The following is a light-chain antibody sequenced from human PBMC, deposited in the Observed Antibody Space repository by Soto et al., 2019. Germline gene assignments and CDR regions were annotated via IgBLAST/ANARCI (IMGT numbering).Light chain of an antibody. CDR2: KAS. Sequence: DIQMTQSPSTLSGSVGDRVTITCRASQSISSWLAWYQQKPGKAPKLLIYKASSLESGVPSRFSGSGSGTEFTLTISSLQPDDFATYYCQHYNTYSTFGQGTRLEIK. CDR1: QSISSW. J-gene: IGKJ5*01. V-gene: IGKV1-5*03. CDR3: QHYNTYST.